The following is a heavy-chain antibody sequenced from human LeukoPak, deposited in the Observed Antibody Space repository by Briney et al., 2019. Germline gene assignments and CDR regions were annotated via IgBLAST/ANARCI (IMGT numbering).Heavy chain of an antibody. D-gene: IGHD6-19*01. CDR1: GGSLSSYY. J-gene: IGHJ6*02. CDR3: ARGLGYSSGWYDRSYYGMDV. V-gene: IGHV4-59*12. CDR2: IYYRGST. Sequence: SETLSLTCTVSGGSLSSYYWSWIRQPPGKGLEWIGYIYYRGSTNYNPSLQSRVTLSVDTSKNQFSLKLSSVTAADTAVYYCARGLGYSSGWYDRSYYGMDVWGQGTTVTVSS.